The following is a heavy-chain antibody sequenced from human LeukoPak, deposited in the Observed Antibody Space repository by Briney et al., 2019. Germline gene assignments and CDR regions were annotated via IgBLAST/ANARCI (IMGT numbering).Heavy chain of an antibody. V-gene: IGHV3-7*05. CDR1: GFTFSHYW. Sequence: GGSLRLSCVASGFTFSHYWMSWVRQAPGKGLEWVANIKQDGSEKYYVDSVKGRFTISRDNAKNSLYLQMNSLRAEDTAVYYCAREAVVVVPAASGDIFDYWGLGTLVTVSS. CDR3: AREAVVVVPAASGDIFDY. D-gene: IGHD2-2*01. CDR2: IKQDGSEK. J-gene: IGHJ4*02.